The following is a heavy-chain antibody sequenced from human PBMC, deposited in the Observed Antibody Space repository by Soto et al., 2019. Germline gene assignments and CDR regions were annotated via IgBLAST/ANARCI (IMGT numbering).Heavy chain of an antibody. CDR3: ARHSNEYRKSLDY. CDR1: GGSISGYY. J-gene: IGHJ4*02. Sequence: SETLSLTCTVSGGSISGYYWSWIRQPPGKGLEWIAYIYYSGSSNSNPSLQSRVTISVDTSKNQFSLKLSSVTAADTAVYYCARHSNEYRKSLDYWGQGTLVTVSS. V-gene: IGHV4-59*08. D-gene: IGHD1-1*01. CDR2: IYYSGSS.